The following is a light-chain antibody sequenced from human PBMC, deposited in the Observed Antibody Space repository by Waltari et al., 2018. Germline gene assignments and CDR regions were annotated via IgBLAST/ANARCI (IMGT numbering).Light chain of an antibody. Sequence: VLTQSPATLSSSPGARATLSCRASQSVSRYLAWYQQKPGQAPRLLIFEATNRATGIPARFSGSGSGTDFTLTISNLDPADFASYYCQQYSDWPPTFGQGTKLEIK. CDR1: QSVSRY. J-gene: IGKJ2*01. V-gene: IGKV3-11*01. CDR3: QQYSDWPPT. CDR2: EAT.